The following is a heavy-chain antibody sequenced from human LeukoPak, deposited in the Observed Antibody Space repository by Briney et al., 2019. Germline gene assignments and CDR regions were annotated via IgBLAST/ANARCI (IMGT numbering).Heavy chain of an antibody. J-gene: IGHJ4*02. D-gene: IGHD6-19*01. CDR1: GLTFTSYG. Sequence: GGSLRLSCTMSGLTFTSYGMSWVRQAPGKGLEWVAFIRSDGSDKFYLDSVRGRFTISRDNSKRQLYLQMTSLRLEDTALYYCATDRRGIAVAGAGDDFWGQGTLVTVSS. V-gene: IGHV3-30*02. CDR2: IRSDGSDK. CDR3: ATDRRGIAVAGAGDDF.